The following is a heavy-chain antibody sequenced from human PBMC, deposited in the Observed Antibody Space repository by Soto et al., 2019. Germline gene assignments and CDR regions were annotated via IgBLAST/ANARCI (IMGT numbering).Heavy chain of an antibody. Sequence: RLSCAASGFTFSSYSMNWVRQAPGKGLEWVSSISSSSSYIYYADSVKGRFTISRDNAKNSLYLQMNSLRAEDTAVYYCAREGGMITFGGVIPQYYFDYWGQRTLVTVPA. CDR3: AREGGMITFGGVIPQYYFDY. V-gene: IGHV3-21*01. J-gene: IGHJ4*02. CDR1: GFTFSSYS. CDR2: ISSSSSYI. D-gene: IGHD3-16*02.